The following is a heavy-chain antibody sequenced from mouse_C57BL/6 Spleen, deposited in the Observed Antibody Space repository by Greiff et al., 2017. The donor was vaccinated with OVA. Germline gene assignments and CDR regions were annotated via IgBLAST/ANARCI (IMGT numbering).Heavy chain of an antibody. CDR2: FYPGSGSI. CDR1: GYTFTEYT. Sequence: VQLQQSGAELVKPGASVKLSCKASGYTFTEYTIHWVKQRSGQGLEWIGWFYPGSGSIKYNEKFKDKATLTADKSSSTVYMELSRLTSEDSAVYFCARHVYYYGSSVYYAMDYWGQGTSVTVSS. V-gene: IGHV1-62-2*01. CDR3: ARHVYYYGSSVYYAMDY. D-gene: IGHD1-1*01. J-gene: IGHJ4*01.